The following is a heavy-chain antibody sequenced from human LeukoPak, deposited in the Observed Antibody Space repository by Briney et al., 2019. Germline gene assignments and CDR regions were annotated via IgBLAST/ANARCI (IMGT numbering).Heavy chain of an antibody. D-gene: IGHD6-19*01. J-gene: IGHJ4*02. CDR2: ISGSGGST. V-gene: IGHV3-23*01. CDR1: GFTFNSYS. Sequence: GGSLRLSCAAAGFTFNSYSMTWVRQAPGKGLEWVSAISGSGGSTYYADSVKGRFTISRDNSKNTLYLQMNSLRAEDTAVYYCAKSEAPPVPYSSGWYVYWGQGTLVTVSS. CDR3: AKSEAPPVPYSSGWYVY.